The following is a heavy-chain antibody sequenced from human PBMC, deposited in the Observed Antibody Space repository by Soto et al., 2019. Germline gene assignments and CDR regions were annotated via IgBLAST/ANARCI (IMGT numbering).Heavy chain of an antibody. CDR2: IDPSDSYT. V-gene: IGHV5-10-1*01. J-gene: IGHJ6*02. CDR3: ARRAIYCSGDSCHNYYYYGMDV. D-gene: IGHD2-15*01. CDR1: GYSFTSYW. Sequence: PGESLKISCKGSGYSFTSYWISWVRQMPGKGLEWMGRIDPSDSYTNYSPSFQGHVTISADKSISTAYLQWSSLKASDTAMYYCARRAIYCSGDSCHNYYYYGMDVWGQGTTVTVSS.